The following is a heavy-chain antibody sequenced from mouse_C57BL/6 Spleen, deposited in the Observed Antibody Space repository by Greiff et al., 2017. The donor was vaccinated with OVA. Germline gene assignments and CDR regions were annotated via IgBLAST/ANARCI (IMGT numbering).Heavy chain of an antibody. Sequence: QVQLKESGAELARPGASVKLSCKASGYTFTSYGISWVKQRTGQGLEWIGEIYPRSGNHNYNEKFKGKATLTADKSSSTAYMELRSLTSEDSAVYFCARGEFIPTVVADYWGQGTTLTVSS. D-gene: IGHD1-1*01. V-gene: IGHV1-81*01. CDR2: IYPRSGNH. CDR3: ARGEFIPTVVADY. J-gene: IGHJ2*01. CDR1: GYTFTSYG.